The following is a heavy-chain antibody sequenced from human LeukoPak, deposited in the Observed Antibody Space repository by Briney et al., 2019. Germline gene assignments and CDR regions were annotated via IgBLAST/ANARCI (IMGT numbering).Heavy chain of an antibody. Sequence: PGGSLRLSCAASGFIFSSYGMNWVRQAPGKGLEWVSAISGSGGSTYYADSVKGRFTISRDNSKNTLYLQMNSLRAEDTAVYHCAKDPASSVAGTLGDYWGQGTLVTVSS. D-gene: IGHD6-19*01. CDR2: ISGSGGST. V-gene: IGHV3-23*01. CDR3: AKDPASSVAGTLGDY. J-gene: IGHJ4*02. CDR1: GFIFSSYG.